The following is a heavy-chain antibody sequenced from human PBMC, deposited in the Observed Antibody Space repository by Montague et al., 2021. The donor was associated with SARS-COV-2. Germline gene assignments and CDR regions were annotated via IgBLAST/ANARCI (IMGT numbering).Heavy chain of an antibody. Sequence: SETLSLTCAVYGGTFSAHSWSWVRQSPGKGLEWIGEINHRGSTTYMSSLKSRVTMSVDTSKNQFSLKLSSVTAADTAIYYCARGGLAGGNYDIWSFSYTSPLDYWSQGTLVTVSS. V-gene: IGHV4-34*01. D-gene: IGHD3-3*01. CDR1: GGTFSAHS. CDR2: INHRGST. CDR3: ARGGLAGGNYDIWSFSYTSPLDY. J-gene: IGHJ4*02.